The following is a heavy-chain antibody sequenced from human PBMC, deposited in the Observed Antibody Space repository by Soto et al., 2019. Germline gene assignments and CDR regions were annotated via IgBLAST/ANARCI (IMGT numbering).Heavy chain of an antibody. CDR3: ARLRIATNNYKWLDP. Sequence: SETLSLTCSVSGAALNSGNYYWSWIRQVPGKGLEWIGHIYVTGAVDYNPSLRDRITISQDTSERQFSLNLRLVTAADTAVYYCARLRIATNNYKWLDPWRQGTLVTVSS. CDR1: GAALNSGNYY. J-gene: IGHJ5*02. D-gene: IGHD2-21*01. CDR2: IYVTGAV. V-gene: IGHV4-31*03.